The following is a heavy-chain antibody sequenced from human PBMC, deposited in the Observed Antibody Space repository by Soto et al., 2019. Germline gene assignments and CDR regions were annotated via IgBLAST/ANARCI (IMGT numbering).Heavy chain of an antibody. CDR3: AKASGESYPGSRVFDS. D-gene: IGHD3-10*01. J-gene: IGHJ4*02. CDR2: IMNTGADT. Sequence: PGGSLRLSCAASGFTFSNHAMTWVRQAPGKGLEWVSVIMNTGADTLYADSVKGRFTISRDNSKNTLYLQMNSLTADDTAMYYCAKASGESYPGSRVFDSWGQGTRVTVYS. V-gene: IGHV3-23*01. CDR1: GFTFSNHA.